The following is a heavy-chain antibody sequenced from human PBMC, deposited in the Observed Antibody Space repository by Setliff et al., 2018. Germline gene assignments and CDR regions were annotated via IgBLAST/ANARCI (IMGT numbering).Heavy chain of an antibody. CDR1: GFTFSSYS. CDR3: AKEAANYYYYMDV. J-gene: IGHJ6*03. Sequence: GGSLRLSCAASGFTFSSYSMNWVRQAPGEGLEWVSYISSSSSSIYYADSVKGRFTISRDNSKNTLYLQMNSLRAEDTAVYYCAKEAANYYYYMDVWGKGTTVTVSS. D-gene: IGHD2-15*01. V-gene: IGHV3-48*01. CDR2: ISSSSSSI.